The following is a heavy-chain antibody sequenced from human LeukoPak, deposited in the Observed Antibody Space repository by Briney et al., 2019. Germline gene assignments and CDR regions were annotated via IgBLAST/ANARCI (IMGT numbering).Heavy chain of an antibody. CDR1: GFTVSSTY. Sequence: SGGSLRLSCAASGFTVSSTYMSWVRQAPGKGLEWVSLIYTGGNTYYADSVKDRFTLSRDNSKNTVYLQMNSLRVEDTAMYYCATISDLLFYFDSWGQGTLVTVSS. J-gene: IGHJ4*02. CDR3: ATISDLLFYFDS. V-gene: IGHV3-66*01. CDR2: IYTGGNT.